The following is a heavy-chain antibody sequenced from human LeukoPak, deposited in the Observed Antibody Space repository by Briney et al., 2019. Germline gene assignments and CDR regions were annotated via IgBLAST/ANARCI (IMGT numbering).Heavy chain of an antibody. V-gene: IGHV3-48*04. CDR3: ARIWSARDWFDP. J-gene: IGHJ5*02. CDR1: GFTVNSNY. D-gene: IGHD1-1*01. Sequence: GGSLRLSCAASGFTVNSNYMNWVRQAPGKGREWISYIKKGSAATYYADSVTGRFVISRDDAGNSLYLHLTNLRAEDTATYFCARIWSARDWFDPWGQGTQVVVSS. CDR2: IKKGSAAT.